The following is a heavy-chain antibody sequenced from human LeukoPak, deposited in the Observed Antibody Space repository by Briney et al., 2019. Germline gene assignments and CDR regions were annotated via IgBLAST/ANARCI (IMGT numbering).Heavy chain of an antibody. CDR2: ISSSSSTI. D-gene: IGHD6-19*01. J-gene: IGHJ4*02. CDR1: GFTFSSYS. V-gene: IGHV3-48*01. CDR3: AKYGQGGWYPLFDY. Sequence: GGSLRLSCAASGFTFSSYSMNWVRQAPGKGLEWVSYISSSSSTIYYADSVKGRFTISRDNSKNTLYLQMNSLRAEDTAVYYCAKYGQGGWYPLFDYWGQGTLVTVSS.